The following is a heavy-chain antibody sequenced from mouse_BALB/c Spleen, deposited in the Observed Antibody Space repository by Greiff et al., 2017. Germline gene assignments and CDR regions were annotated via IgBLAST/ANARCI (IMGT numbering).Heavy chain of an antibody. D-gene: IGHD2-10*01. V-gene: IGHV7-1*02. CDR3: ARDDLLRRFAY. Sequence: EVKVVDSGGGLVQPGGSLRLSCATSGFTFSDFYMEWVRQPPGKRLEWIAASRNKANDYTTEYSASVKGRFIVSRDTSQSILYLQMNALRAEDTAIYYCARDDLLRRFAYWGQGTLVTVSA. CDR2: SRNKANDYTT. CDR1: GFTFSDFY. J-gene: IGHJ3*01.